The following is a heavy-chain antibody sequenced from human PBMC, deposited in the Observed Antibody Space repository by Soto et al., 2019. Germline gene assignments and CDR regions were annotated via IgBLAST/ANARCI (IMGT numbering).Heavy chain of an antibody. V-gene: IGHV3-33*03. Sequence: QVQLVESGGGVVQPGRSLRLSCVASGLTFSETGMHWVRLAPDKGLEWVALIWFDGSDQRYADSVKGRFTISRDNSKNMLYLQMDSLRGEDTAIYYCASQPHNRPMDVWGQGTTVIVSS. CDR1: GLTFSETG. CDR3: ASQPHNRPMDV. CDR2: IWFDGSDQ. J-gene: IGHJ6*02.